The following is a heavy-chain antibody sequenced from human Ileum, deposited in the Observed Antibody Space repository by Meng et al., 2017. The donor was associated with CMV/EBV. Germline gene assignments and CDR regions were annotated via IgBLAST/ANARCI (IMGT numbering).Heavy chain of an antibody. J-gene: IGHJ4*02. V-gene: IGHV1-18*01. CDR1: GYASTICS. Sequence: VLLVQSGGEVLEQAASVQALCRASGYASTICSISCVRQAPGQGLEWMGWVGAMDGNRRYAQNFHDRVTMTTSSSTCTAHMELRSLRSNDTDVYFYASAGADLTAHLDFWGQGTLVTVSS. CDR3: ASAGADLTAHLDF. D-gene: IGHD3-10*01. CDR2: VGAMDGNR.